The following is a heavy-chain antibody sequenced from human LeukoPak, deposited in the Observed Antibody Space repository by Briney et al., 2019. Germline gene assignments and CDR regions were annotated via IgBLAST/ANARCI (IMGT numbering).Heavy chain of an antibody. V-gene: IGHV3-7*04. CDR3: ARAPYGGNFFDY. CDR1: GFTFSTYL. J-gene: IGHJ4*02. Sequence: PGGSLRLSCAASGFTFSTYLMSWVRQAPGKGLEWVANIKQDGSEKYYVDSVKGRFTISRDNAKNSLYLQMNSLRAEDTAVYYCARAPYGGNFFDYWGQGTLVNVSS. CDR2: IKQDGSEK. D-gene: IGHD4-23*01.